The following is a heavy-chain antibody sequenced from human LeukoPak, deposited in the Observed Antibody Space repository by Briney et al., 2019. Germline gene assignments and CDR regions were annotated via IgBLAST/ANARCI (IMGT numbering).Heavy chain of an antibody. V-gene: IGHV3-23*01. CDR1: GFTFSSYA. CDR3: AKEKVVPAAISHYYYYYGMDV. D-gene: IGHD2-2*02. Sequence: GGSLRLSCAASGFTFSSYAMSWVRQAPGKGLEWVSAISGSGGSTYYADSVKGRFTISRDNSKNTLYLQMNSLRAEDTAVYYCAKEKVVPAAISHYYYYYGMDVWGQGTTVTVSS. J-gene: IGHJ6*02. CDR2: ISGSGGST.